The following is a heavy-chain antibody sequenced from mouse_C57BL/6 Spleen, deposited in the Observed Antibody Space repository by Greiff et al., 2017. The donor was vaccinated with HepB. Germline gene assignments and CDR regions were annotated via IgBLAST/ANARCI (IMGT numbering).Heavy chain of an antibody. CDR3: TRGLLDGYYTWFAY. J-gene: IGHJ3*01. CDR1: GYTFTDYE. V-gene: IGHV1-15*01. Sequence: VQLQQSGAELVRPGASVTLSCKASGYTFTDYEMHWVKQTPVHGLEWIGAIDPETGGTAYNQKFKGKAILTADKSSSTADMELRSLTSEDSAVYYCTRGLLDGYYTWFAYWGQGTLVTVSA. D-gene: IGHD2-3*01. CDR2: IDPETGGT.